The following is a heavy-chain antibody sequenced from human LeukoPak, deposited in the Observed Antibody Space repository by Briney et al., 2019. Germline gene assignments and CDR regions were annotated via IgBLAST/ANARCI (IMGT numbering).Heavy chain of an antibody. CDR1: GFTFSNYG. J-gene: IGHJ4*02. D-gene: IGHD2-21*01. V-gene: IGHV3-7*01. CDR3: ARVAWRGGALDY. CDR2: IKQDGSEK. Sequence: PGGSLRLSCAASGFTFSNYGMSWVRQAPGKGLEWVASIKQDGSEKFYVDSVEGRFTISRDNAKNSLYLQMNSLRDEDTAVYYCARVAWRGGALDYWGQGTLVTVSS.